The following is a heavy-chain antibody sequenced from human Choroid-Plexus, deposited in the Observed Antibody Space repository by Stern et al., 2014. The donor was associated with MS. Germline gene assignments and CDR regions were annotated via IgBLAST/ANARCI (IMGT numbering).Heavy chain of an antibody. J-gene: IGHJ5*02. Sequence: VQLVESGGGVVQPGRPRRLSCVASGFTFGSCAMHWVRPAPGKGLEWVAGVSYDGSNKEYADSVKGRFTISRDNSQNTLYMQMSSLRPEDTAVYYCAKDLQYLTYFFDHWGQGSLVTVSS. D-gene: IGHD2/OR15-2a*01. V-gene: IGHV3-30*18. CDR1: GFTFGSCA. CDR2: VSYDGSNK. CDR3: AKDLQYLTYFFDH.